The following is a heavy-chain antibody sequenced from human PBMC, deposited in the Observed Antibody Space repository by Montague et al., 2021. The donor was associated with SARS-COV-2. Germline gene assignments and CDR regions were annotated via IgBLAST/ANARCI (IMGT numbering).Heavy chain of an antibody. V-gene: IGHV3-23*01. CDR2: ISCGGGST. D-gene: IGHD3-10*01. CDR3: AKDHGGDMVREFLSLGMDV. J-gene: IGHJ6*02. Sequence: SLRLSCAASGFTFSSYAMRWVRQAPGKGLEWVAAISCGGGSTYYADSVKGRFTISRDNSKNTLYLQMNSLRAEDTAVYYCAKDHGGDMVREFLSLGMDVWGQGTPVTVSS. CDR1: GFTFSSYA.